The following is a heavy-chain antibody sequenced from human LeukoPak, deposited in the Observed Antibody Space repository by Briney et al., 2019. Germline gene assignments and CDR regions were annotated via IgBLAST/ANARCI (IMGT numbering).Heavy chain of an antibody. D-gene: IGHD1-26*01. J-gene: IGHJ5*02. V-gene: IGHV4-34*01. CDR1: GGSFSGYY. CDR2: INHSGST. CDR3: ARAGRSYYNL. Sequence: SETLSLTCAVYGGSFSGYYWSWIRQPPGKGLEWIGEINHSGSTNYNPSLKSRVTISVDTSKNQFSLKLSSVTAADTAVYYCARAGRSYYNLWGQGTLVTVSS.